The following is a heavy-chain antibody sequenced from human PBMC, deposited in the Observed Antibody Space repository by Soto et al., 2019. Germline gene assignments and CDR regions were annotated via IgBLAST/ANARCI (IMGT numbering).Heavy chain of an antibody. CDR2: INGGGENT. CDR3: ATVDIIGWSRVHN. J-gene: IGHJ4*02. V-gene: IGHV3-23*01. Sequence: EVQLLESGGDLVQPGGSLRLSCTGSGFTFSNYAMNWVRQAPGKALEWVSAINGGGENTFYADHVKGRFTISRDNFKKTLSLQMSSLRDEHTAVYYCATVDIIGWSRVHNWGQGNLVTVSS. CDR1: GFTFSNYA. D-gene: IGHD2-2*03.